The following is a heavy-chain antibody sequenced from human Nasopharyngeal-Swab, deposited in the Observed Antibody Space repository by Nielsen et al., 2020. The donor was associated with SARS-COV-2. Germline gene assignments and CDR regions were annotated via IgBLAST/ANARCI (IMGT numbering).Heavy chain of an antibody. J-gene: IGHJ4*02. V-gene: IGHV3-11*01. D-gene: IGHD3-3*01. Sequence: WIRQPPGKGLEWISFISSSGTKEQYRGSVRGRFTISRDNAKNSAYLHMNSLRAEDTATYYCARQYSFGYYFDYWGQGTLVTVSS. CDR2: ISSSGTKE. CDR3: ARQYSFGYYFDY.